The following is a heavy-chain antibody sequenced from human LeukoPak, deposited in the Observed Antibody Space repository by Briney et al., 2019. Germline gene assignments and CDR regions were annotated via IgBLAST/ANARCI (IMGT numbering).Heavy chain of an antibody. D-gene: IGHD2-2*01. CDR3: ARGYCGSDSCYGDSYYYGMDV. J-gene: IGHJ6*02. V-gene: IGHV3-30*04. Sequence: GGSLRLSCAASGFTFRIYAMHWVRQAPGKGLEWVAVISYDGNTKYYADSVEGRLTIFRDNSKDTLYLEMHSLRAEDTAMYYCARGYCGSDSCYGDSYYYGMDVWGQGTTVTVSS. CDR1: GFTFRIYA. CDR2: ISYDGNTK.